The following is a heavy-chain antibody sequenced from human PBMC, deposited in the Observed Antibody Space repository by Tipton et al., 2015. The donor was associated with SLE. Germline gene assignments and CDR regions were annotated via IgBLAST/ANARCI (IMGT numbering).Heavy chain of an antibody. V-gene: IGHV4-31*03. CDR3: ARRTSGYAPDY. CDR1: GDSVTSSSYY. Sequence: TLSLTCSVSGDSVTSSSYYLTWIRQRPGKGLEWIGYIYYSRSTYYNPSLKGRLNISLDTSRNQFSLKLNSVRAADTAFYYCARRTSGYAPDYWGQGTLVTVSS. J-gene: IGHJ4*02. D-gene: IGHD5-12*01. CDR2: IYYSRST.